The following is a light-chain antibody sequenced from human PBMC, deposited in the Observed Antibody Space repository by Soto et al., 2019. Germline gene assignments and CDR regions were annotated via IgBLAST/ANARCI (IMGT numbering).Light chain of an antibody. CDR1: QAIGNY. V-gene: IGKV1-27*01. CDR3: QKYNSAPLT. CDR2: AAS. Sequence: DIQVTQFPSSLSASVGDRITITCRASQAIGNYLAWYQQKPGKVPKLLIYAASTLQSGVPSRFSGSRSGTDFTLTVSSLQPEDVATYYCQKYNSAPLTFGPGTKV. J-gene: IGKJ3*01.